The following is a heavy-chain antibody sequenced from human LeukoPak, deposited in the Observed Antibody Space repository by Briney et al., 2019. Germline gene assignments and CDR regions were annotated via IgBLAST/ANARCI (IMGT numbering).Heavy chain of an antibody. CDR1: GGSISSGGYS. D-gene: IGHD3-3*01. CDR2: INHSGST. J-gene: IGHJ4*02. Sequence: PSETLSLTCAVSGGSISSGGYSWSWIRQSPGKGLEWIGEINHSGSTNYNPSLKSRVTISVDTSKNQFSLDLSSVTAADAAVYYCARWGKLSSTIYDAWSGTDWWGQGTLVTVSS. V-gene: IGHV4-30-2*06. CDR3: ARWGKLSSTIYDAWSGTDW.